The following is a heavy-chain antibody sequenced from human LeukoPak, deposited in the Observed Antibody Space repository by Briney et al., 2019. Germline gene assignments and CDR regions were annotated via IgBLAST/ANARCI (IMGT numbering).Heavy chain of an antibody. V-gene: IGHV3-53*01. CDR2: MYSSGST. CDR1: GFTVSGNY. J-gene: IGHJ4*02. Sequence: GGSLRLSCAVSGFTVSGNYMSWVRQAPGKVLEWVSVMYSSGSTDYADSVKGRFTISRDNSKNTLSLQMNSLRAEDTAVYYCAREGGPYSSTLRGCWGQGTLVTVSS. D-gene: IGHD6-19*01. CDR3: AREGGPYSSTLRGC.